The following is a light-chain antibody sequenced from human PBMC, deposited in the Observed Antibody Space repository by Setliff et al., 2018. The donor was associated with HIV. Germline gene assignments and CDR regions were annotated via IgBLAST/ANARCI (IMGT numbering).Light chain of an antibody. CDR3: ASYAGDSLFL. CDR1: SSDVGGYNF. J-gene: IGLJ1*01. CDR2: EVS. V-gene: IGLV2-8*01. Sequence: SALTQPPSASGSPGQSVTISCTGTSSDVGGYNFVSWYQQHPDKAPKLIIFEVSNRPAGVPDRFSGSKSGNTASLTVSGLQPEDEADYYCASYAGDSLFLFGPGTKVTVL.